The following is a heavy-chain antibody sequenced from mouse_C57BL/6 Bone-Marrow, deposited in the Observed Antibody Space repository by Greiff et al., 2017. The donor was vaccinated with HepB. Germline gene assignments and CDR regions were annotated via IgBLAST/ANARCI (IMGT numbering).Heavy chain of an antibody. J-gene: IGHJ4*01. V-gene: IGHV5-4*01. CDR3: ARDPIYYYGSSYAMDY. Sequence: EVQLVESGGGLVKPGGSLKLSCAASGFTFSSYAMSWVRQTPEKRLEWVATISDGGSYTYYPDNVKGRFTISRDNDKNNLYLQMSHLKSDDTAMYYCARDPIYYYGSSYAMDYWGQGTSVTVSS. D-gene: IGHD1-1*01. CDR1: GFTFSSYA. CDR2: ISDGGSYT.